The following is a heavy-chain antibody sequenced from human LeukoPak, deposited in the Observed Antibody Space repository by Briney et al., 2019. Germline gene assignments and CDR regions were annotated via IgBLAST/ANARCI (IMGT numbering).Heavy chain of an antibody. D-gene: IGHD3-9*01. V-gene: IGHV3-30*04. J-gene: IGHJ4*02. Sequence: PGGSLRLSCAASGFTFSSYAMHWVRQAPGKGLEWVAVISYDGSNKYYAHSVKGRFTISRDNSKNTLYLQMNSLRDEDTAVYYCARDGTCILTGYFDYWGQGTLVTVSS. CDR2: ISYDGSNK. CDR1: GFTFSSYA. CDR3: ARDGTCILTGYFDY.